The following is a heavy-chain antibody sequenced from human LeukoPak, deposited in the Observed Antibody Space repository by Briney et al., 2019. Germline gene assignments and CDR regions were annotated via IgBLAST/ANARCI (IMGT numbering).Heavy chain of an antibody. D-gene: IGHD6-13*01. V-gene: IGHV4-59*08. CDR1: GGSINSYY. CDR2: IYYSGST. J-gene: IGHJ4*02. CDR3: ARRSSSSWYLGGFDF. Sequence: SETLSLTCTVSGGSINSYYWSWIRQPPGKGLEWIGYIYYSGSTDYNPSLQSRVTMSVDTSKNQFSLKLSSVTAADTAVYYCARRSSSSWYLGGFDFWGPGALVTVSS.